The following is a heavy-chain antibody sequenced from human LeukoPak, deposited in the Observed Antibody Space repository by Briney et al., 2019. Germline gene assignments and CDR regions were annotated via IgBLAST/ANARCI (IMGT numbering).Heavy chain of an antibody. CDR2: IYYSGST. Sequence: SETLSLTCTVSGASISSGGYYWSWIRQPPGKGLEWIGYIYYSGSTNYNPSLKSRVTISVDTSKNQFSLKLSSVTAADTAVYYCARFSITMVRGVTTYDAFDIWGQGTMVTVSS. D-gene: IGHD3-10*01. V-gene: IGHV4-61*08. J-gene: IGHJ3*02. CDR3: ARFSITMVRGVTTYDAFDI. CDR1: GASISSGGYY.